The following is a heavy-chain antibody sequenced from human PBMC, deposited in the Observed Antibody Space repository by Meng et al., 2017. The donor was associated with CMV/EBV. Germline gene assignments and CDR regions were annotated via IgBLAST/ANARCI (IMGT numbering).Heavy chain of an antibody. D-gene: IGHD6-6*01. V-gene: IGHV1-2*02. Sequence: ASVKVSCKASGYTFTDYYMHWVRQVPGQGLEWMGWISPNSGGTNYAQKFQGRVTMTRDTSISTAYMELSRLRSDDTAVYYCARAVSSSVLVSWFDPWGQGTLVTVSS. J-gene: IGHJ5*02. CDR2: ISPNSGGT. CDR3: ARAVSSSVLVSWFDP. CDR1: GYTFTDYY.